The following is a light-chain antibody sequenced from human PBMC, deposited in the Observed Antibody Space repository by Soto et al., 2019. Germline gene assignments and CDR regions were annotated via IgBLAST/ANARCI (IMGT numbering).Light chain of an antibody. CDR2: DVS. CDR1: SSDVGGHNY. Sequence: QSALTQPASVSGSPGQSITISCTGTSSDVGGHNYVSWYQHHPGKAPKVMIYDVSNRPPGVSNRFSGSKSGNTASLTISVLQAEDEADYFCSSYTSSSTLIFGGGTKLTVL. CDR3: SSYTSSSTLI. V-gene: IGLV2-14*03. J-gene: IGLJ2*01.